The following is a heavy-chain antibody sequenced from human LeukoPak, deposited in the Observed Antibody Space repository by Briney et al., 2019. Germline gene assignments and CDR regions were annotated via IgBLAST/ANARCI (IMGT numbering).Heavy chain of an antibody. D-gene: IGHD5-24*01. CDR1: GFTFSNYN. J-gene: IGHJ4*02. CDR3: TRVGYIDEGIDY. V-gene: IGHV3-7*04. Sequence: GSLRLSCAASGFTFSNYNFYWVRQAPGKGLEWVANIKQDGSKKSYVDSVKGRFTISRDNAKNSLYLQMNSLRAEDTAIYYCTRVGYIDEGIDYWGQGTLVTVSS. CDR2: IKQDGSKK.